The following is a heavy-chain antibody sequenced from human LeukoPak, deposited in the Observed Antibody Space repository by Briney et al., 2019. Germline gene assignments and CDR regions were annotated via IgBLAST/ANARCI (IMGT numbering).Heavy chain of an antibody. CDR3: VKGAAYHLGDAFDI. V-gene: IGHV3-9*01. CDR1: GFTFDDYV. Sequence: GGSLRLSCAASGFTFDDYVMNWVRQAPGKGLEWVSGISWNSGTIGYAYSVKGRFTISRDNAKNSLYLQMNSLRAEDTALYYCVKGAAYHLGDAFDIWGQGTMVTVSS. D-gene: IGHD2-15*01. J-gene: IGHJ3*02. CDR2: ISWNSGTI.